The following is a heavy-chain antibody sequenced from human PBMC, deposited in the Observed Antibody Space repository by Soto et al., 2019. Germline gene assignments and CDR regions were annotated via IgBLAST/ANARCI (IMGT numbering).Heavy chain of an antibody. CDR2: IFSNDEK. CDR1: GFSLSNARMG. D-gene: IGHD2-15*01. CDR3: ARILGWPDAFDI. J-gene: IGHJ3*02. V-gene: IGHV2-26*01. Sequence: QVTLKESGPVLVKPTETLTLTCTASGFSLSNARMGVSWIRQPPGKALEWLAHIFSNDEKSYSTSLKSRLTISKDTSKSQVVLTMTNMDPVDTATYCCARILGWPDAFDIWGQGTMVTVSS.